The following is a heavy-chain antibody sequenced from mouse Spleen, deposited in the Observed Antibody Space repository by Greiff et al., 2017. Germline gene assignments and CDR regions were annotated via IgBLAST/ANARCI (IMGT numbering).Heavy chain of an antibody. Sequence: EVKLVESGGGLVKPGGSLKLSCAASGFTFSSYAMSWVRQTPEKRLEWVATISDGGSYTYYPDNVKGRVTISRDNAKNNLYLQMSHLKSEDTAMYYCARSTMVTHYYAMDYWGQGTSVTVSS. CDR1: GFTFSSYA. V-gene: IGHV5-4*03. CDR2: ISDGGSYT. D-gene: IGHD2-2*01. CDR3: ARSTMVTHYYAMDY. J-gene: IGHJ4*01.